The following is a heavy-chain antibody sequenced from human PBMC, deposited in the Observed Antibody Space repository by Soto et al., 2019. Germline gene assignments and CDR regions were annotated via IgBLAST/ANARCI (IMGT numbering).Heavy chain of an antibody. V-gene: IGHV1-46*03. J-gene: IGHJ4*02. CDR1: GFTFTKYY. Sequence: ASVKVSCKASGFTFTKYYMHWVRQAPGQGLEWMGMINPSGDSTSYAQKFQGRVTMTRDTSTSTVNVELSSLRSEDTAVYFWARGYSGYENFDNWGQGTLVTVSS. CDR2: INPSGDST. CDR3: ARGYSGYENFDN. D-gene: IGHD5-12*01.